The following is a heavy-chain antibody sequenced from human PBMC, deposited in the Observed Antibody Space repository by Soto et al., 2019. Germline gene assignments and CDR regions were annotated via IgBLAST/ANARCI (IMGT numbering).Heavy chain of an antibody. J-gene: IGHJ6*02. CDR1: GGSISSSSYY. CDR3: ASAVGAQYYYYYGMDV. CDR2: IYYSGST. V-gene: IGHV4-39*01. D-gene: IGHD1-26*01. Sequence: SETLSLTCTVSGGSISSSSYYWGWIRQPPGKGLEWIGSIYYSGSTYYNPSLKSRVTISVDTSKNQFSLKLSSVTAADTAVYYCASAVGAQYYYYYGMDVWGQGTKVTVSS.